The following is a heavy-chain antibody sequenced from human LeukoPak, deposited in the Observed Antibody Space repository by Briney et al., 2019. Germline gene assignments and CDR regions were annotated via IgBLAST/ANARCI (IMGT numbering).Heavy chain of an antibody. CDR1: GFTFSNAW. CDR3: AKDSSVPYGITN. V-gene: IGHV3-23*01. Sequence: GGSLRLSCAASGFTFSNAWMSWVRQAPGKGLEWVSAIDGSGGNTYYADSVKGRFTISRDNSKNTLFLQMNSLRAEDTAVYFCAKDSSVPYGITNWGQGTLVTVS. CDR2: IDGSGGNT. D-gene: IGHD4-17*01. J-gene: IGHJ4*02.